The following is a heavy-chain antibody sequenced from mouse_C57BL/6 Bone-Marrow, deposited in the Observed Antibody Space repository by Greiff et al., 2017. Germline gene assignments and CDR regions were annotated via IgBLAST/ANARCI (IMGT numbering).Heavy chain of an antibody. CDR1: GYTFTTYP. V-gene: IGHV1-47*01. CDR3: ARGCNYGGYYFDY. J-gene: IGHJ2*01. D-gene: IGHD2-4*01. CDR2: FHPYNDDT. Sequence: VQLQQSGAELVKPGASVKMSCKASGYTFTTYPIEWMKQNHGKSLEWIGNFHPYNDDTKYNEKFKGKATLTVDKSSSTIYLELSRLTSDDSAVYYCARGCNYGGYYFDYWGQGTTLTVSS.